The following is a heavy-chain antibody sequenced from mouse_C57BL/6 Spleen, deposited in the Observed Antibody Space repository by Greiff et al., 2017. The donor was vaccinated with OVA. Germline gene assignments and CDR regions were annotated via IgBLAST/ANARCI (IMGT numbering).Heavy chain of an antibody. J-gene: IGHJ4*01. D-gene: IGHD1-1*01. V-gene: IGHV1-78*01. CDR3: ARSDYYGSSYPDYYAMDY. Sequence: VKLMESDAELVKPGASVKISCKVSGYTFTDHTIHWMKQRPEQGLEWIGYIYPRDGSTKYNEKFEGKATLTADKSSSTAYMQLNSLTSEDSAVYFCARSDYYGSSYPDYYAMDYWGQGTSVTVSS. CDR2: IYPRDGST. CDR1: GYTFTDHT.